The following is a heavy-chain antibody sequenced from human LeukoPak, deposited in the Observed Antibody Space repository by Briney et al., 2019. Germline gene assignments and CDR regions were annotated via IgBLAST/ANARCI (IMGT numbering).Heavy chain of an antibody. Sequence: GGSLRLSCAASGFTFSSYAMHWVRQAPGKGLEWVAFIRYDGTSKYYADSVRGRFTISRDNSNNTLYLQMNSLRAEDTAVYYCAKGQQQLIDYWGQGTLVTVSS. CDR3: AKGQQQLIDY. CDR1: GFTFSSYA. CDR2: IRYDGTSK. J-gene: IGHJ4*02. D-gene: IGHD6-13*01. V-gene: IGHV3-30*02.